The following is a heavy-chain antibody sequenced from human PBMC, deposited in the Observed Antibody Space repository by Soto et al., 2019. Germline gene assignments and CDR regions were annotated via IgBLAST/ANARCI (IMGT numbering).Heavy chain of an antibody. CDR3: ARVDAGSSWYPNWFDP. CDR2: IYTSGST. D-gene: IGHD6-13*01. Sequence: SETLSLTCTVSGDSIGGYYWTWIRHPPGKGLEWIGYIYTSGSTNYNPSLESRVTISLDTSMNQFSLNLSSVTAADTAMYYCARVDAGSSWYPNWFDPWGQGTLVTVSS. V-gene: IGHV4-59*01. CDR1: GDSIGGYY. J-gene: IGHJ5*02.